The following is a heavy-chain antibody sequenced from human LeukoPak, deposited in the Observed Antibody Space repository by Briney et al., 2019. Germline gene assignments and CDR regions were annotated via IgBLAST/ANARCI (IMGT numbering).Heavy chain of an antibody. V-gene: IGHV3-53*01. CDR1: GFAVIREY. D-gene: IGHD3-10*01. Sequence: PGGSLRLSCAASGFAVIREYMSWVRQAPGQGLEWVSVIYNSDKTYYADSVKGRFTISRDNSENTLYLQMNSLGADDTAVYYCARSILDGSGSYYMAYWGQGTLVTASS. CDR3: ARSILDGSGSYYMAY. J-gene: IGHJ4*02. CDR2: IYNSDKT.